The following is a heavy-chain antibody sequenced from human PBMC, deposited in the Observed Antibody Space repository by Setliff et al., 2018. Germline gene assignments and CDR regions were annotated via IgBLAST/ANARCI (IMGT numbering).Heavy chain of an antibody. CDR3: ARDRYYNSWSGTSITAPHDAFDI. CDR1: GYTLTNYY. D-gene: IGHD3-3*01. V-gene: IGHV1-46*03. J-gene: IGHJ3*02. Sequence: SVQVSCKASGYTLTNYYMHWVRQAPGQGLEWMGIINPSGGLTRYAQKFQGRVTMTRDTSTSTVYMEVSSLRSEDTAVYYCARDRYYNSWSGTSITAPHDAFDIWGQGTMVTVSS. CDR2: INPSGGLT.